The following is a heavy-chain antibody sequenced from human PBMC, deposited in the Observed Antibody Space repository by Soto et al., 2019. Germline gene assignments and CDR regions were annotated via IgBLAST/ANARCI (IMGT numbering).Heavy chain of an antibody. CDR2: INPTTGAT. CDR3: AKGDSSWVSWFDP. CDR1: GYTFTAQY. Sequence: ASVKVSCKASGYTFTAQYLHWVRKAPGEGPEWMGWINPTTGATRYAQKFQGRVTMTRDTSMSTAYLEVRSLRPDDTAVYYCAKGDSSWVSWFDPWGQGTLVTVSS. D-gene: IGHD6-19*01. V-gene: IGHV1-2*02. J-gene: IGHJ5*02.